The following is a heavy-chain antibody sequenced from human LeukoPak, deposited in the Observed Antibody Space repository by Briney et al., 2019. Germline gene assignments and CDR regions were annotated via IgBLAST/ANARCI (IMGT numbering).Heavy chain of an antibody. J-gene: IGHJ4*02. CDR3: AKAGSSSWYYFDY. V-gene: IGHV3-30-3*01. Sequence: GGSLRLSCAAPGFTFSDYAMHWVRQAPGKGLEWVALISYDGTNKYYADSVKGRFTISRDNSKNTLYLQMNSLRAEDTAVYYCAKAGSSSWYYFDYWGQGTLVTVSS. CDR2: ISYDGTNK. D-gene: IGHD6-13*01. CDR1: GFTFSDYA.